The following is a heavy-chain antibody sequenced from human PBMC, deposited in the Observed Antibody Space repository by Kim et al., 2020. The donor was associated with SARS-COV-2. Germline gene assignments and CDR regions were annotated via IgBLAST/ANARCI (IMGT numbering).Heavy chain of an antibody. V-gene: IGHV3-30*18. J-gene: IGHJ5*02. D-gene: IGHD3-9*01. CDR3: AKDLRPDWYTFVPIDP. Sequence: GGSLRLSCAASGFTFSSYGMHWVRQAPGKGLEWVAVISYDGSNKYYADSVKGRFTISRDNSKNTLYLQMNSLRAEDTAVYYCAKDLRPDWYTFVPIDPWGQGPLVTVAS. CDR1: GFTFSSYG. CDR2: ISYDGSNK.